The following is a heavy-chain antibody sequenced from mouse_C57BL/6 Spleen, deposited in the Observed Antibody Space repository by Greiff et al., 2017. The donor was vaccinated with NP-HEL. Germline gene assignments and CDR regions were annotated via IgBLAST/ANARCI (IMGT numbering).Heavy chain of an antibody. V-gene: IGHV5-17*01. Sequence: DVMLVESGGGLVPPGGSLKLSCAASGFTFRDYGMHWVRQAPAKGLEWVAYISSGSSTIYYADTVKGRFTISRDNAKNTLFLQMTSLRSEDTAMYYCARTGRGYFDVWGTGTTVTVSS. CDR2: ISSGSSTI. J-gene: IGHJ1*03. D-gene: IGHD4-1*01. CDR1: GFTFRDYG. CDR3: ARTGRGYFDV.